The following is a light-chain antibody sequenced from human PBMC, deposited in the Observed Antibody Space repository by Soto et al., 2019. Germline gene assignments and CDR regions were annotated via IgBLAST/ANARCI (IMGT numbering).Light chain of an antibody. CDR1: RRDVGGYNY. J-gene: IGLJ1*01. CDR3: ISYPISNTRPFV. Sequence: QSALTQPASVSGSPGQSITISCTGTRRDVGGYNYVSWYQQYPGKSPKLLIYEVTHRPSGVSNRFSGSKSGNTASLTISGLRAQDEADYYCISYPISNTRPFVFGTGTKLTVL. CDR2: EVT. V-gene: IGLV2-14*01.